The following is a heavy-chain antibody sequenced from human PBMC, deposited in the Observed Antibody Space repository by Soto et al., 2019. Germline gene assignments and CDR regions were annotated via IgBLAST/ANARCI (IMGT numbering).Heavy chain of an antibody. V-gene: IGHV3-23*01. D-gene: IGHD4-17*01. CDR1: GFTFSSYA. CDR2: ISGSGGST. J-gene: IGHJ4*02. CDR3: AKDPHDYGDYGQFDY. Sequence: EVQLLESGGGLVQPGGSLRLSCAASGFTFSSYAMSWVRQAPGKGLEWVLAISGSGGSTYYADSGKGRFTISRDNSKNTLYLQMNSLRAEDTAVYYCAKDPHDYGDYGQFDYWGQGTLVTVSS.